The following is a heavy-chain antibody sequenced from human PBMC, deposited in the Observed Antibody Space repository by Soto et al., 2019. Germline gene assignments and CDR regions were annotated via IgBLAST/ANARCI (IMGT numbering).Heavy chain of an antibody. D-gene: IGHD1-26*01. Sequence: GGSLRLSCAASGFTFSSYGMHWVRQAPGKGLEWVAVIWYDGSNKYYADSVKGRFTISRDNSKNTLYLQMNSLRAEDTAVYYCARLGDIVGAMDVWGQGTTVTVSS. CDR1: GFTFSSYG. CDR3: ARLGDIVGAMDV. J-gene: IGHJ6*02. V-gene: IGHV3-33*01. CDR2: IWYDGSNK.